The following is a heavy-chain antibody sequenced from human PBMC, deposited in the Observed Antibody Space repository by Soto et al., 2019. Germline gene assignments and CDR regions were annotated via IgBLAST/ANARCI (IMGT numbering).Heavy chain of an antibody. J-gene: IGHJ4*02. CDR1: GFSFSSYW. CDR3: ARIYADYAFDY. CDR2: IKPGGTVK. V-gene: IGHV3-7*01. Sequence: GGSLRLSCAAAGFSFSSYWMSWVRQAPGKGLEWVANIKPGGTVKSSVDSVKGRFTISRDNAKNPLYPQMNSLRAEDTAVYYCARIYADYAFDYWGQGAVVTVS. D-gene: IGHD4-17*01.